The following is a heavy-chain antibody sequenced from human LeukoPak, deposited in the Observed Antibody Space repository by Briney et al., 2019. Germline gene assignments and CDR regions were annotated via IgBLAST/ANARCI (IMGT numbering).Heavy chain of an antibody. V-gene: IGHV3-30*03. CDR3: AREVNWFDP. CDR2: ISYDGRNQ. CDR1: GFTFSTYG. Sequence: GGSLRLSCAASGFTFSTYGLHWIRQAPGKGLEWVAVISYDGRNQYYADSVKGRFSISRDNSRNTLYLQMNSLRAEDTAVYYCAREVNWFDPWGQGTLVTVSS. J-gene: IGHJ5*02.